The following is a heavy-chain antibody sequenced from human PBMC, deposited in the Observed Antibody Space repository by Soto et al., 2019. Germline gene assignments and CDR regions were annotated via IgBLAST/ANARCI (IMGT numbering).Heavy chain of an antibody. CDR1: GGSISSSSYY. Sequence: KPSETLSLTCTVSGGSISSSSYYWGWIRQPPGKGLEWIGSIYYSGSTYYNPSLKSRVTISVDTSKNQFSLKLSSVTAADTAVYYCARQPLVVVVAAGPSWFDPWGQGTLVTVSS. CDR2: IYYSGST. D-gene: IGHD2-15*01. CDR3: ARQPLVVVVAAGPSWFDP. V-gene: IGHV4-39*01. J-gene: IGHJ5*02.